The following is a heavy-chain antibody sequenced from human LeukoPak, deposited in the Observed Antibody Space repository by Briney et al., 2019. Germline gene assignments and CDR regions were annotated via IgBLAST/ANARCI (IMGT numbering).Heavy chain of an antibody. J-gene: IGHJ4*02. Sequence: ASVKVSCKASGYTFTSYDINWVRQATGQGLEWMGWRNPNSGNTGYAQKFQGRVTMTRNTSISTAYMELSSLRSADTAVYYCARGGIVVVTARPYYFDYWGQGTLVTVSS. D-gene: IGHD2-21*02. CDR2: RNPNSGNT. V-gene: IGHV1-8*01. CDR3: ARGGIVVVTARPYYFDY. CDR1: GYTFTSYD.